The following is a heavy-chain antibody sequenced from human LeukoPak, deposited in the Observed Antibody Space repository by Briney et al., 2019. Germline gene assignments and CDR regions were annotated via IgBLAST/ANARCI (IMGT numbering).Heavy chain of an antibody. CDR1: GFIFSSYA. J-gene: IGHJ5*02. CDR3: ATPPNWFDP. Sequence: GRSLRLSCAASGFIFSSYAMHWVRQAPGKGLEWVAVISYDGSNKYYADSVKGRFTISRDNSKNTLYLQMNSLRAEDTAVYYCATPPNWFDPWGQGTLVTVSS. CDR2: ISYDGSNK. V-gene: IGHV3-30-3*01.